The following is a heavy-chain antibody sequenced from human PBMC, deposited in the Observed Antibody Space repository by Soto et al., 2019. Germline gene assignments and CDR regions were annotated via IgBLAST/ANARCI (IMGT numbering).Heavy chain of an antibody. V-gene: IGHV4-39*01. CDR2: VYYSGST. Sequence: QLQLQESGPGLVKPSETLSLTCTVSGGSISRSSYYWNWIRQPPGKGLEWIGSVYYSGSTFYNPSLKSRVTISVDTSNNQVSLKLSSVTAADTAVYYCARPWAFGDYYYGMDVWGQGTTVTVSS. CDR3: ARPWAFGDYYYGMDV. J-gene: IGHJ6*02. CDR1: GGSISRSSYY. D-gene: IGHD3-10*01.